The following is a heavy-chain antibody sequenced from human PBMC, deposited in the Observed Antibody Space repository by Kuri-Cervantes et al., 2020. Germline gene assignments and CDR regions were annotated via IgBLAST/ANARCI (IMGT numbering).Heavy chain of an antibody. V-gene: IGHV3-11*04. Sequence: GGSLRLSCAASGFTFSDYYMRWIRQAPGKGLEWVSYISSSGSTIYYADSVKGRFTISRDNAKNSLYLQMNSLSAEDTAVYYCAGRIVVVPAAPGDAFDIWGQGTMVTVSS. CDR2: ISSSGSTI. J-gene: IGHJ3*02. CDR1: GFTFSDYY. D-gene: IGHD2-2*01. CDR3: AGRIVVVPAAPGDAFDI.